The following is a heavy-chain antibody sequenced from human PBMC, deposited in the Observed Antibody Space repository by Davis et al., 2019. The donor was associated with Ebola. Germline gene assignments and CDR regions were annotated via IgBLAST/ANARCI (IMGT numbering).Heavy chain of an antibody. CDR3: ARARSSPWSGYFDY. V-gene: IGHV3-30-3*01. J-gene: IGHJ4*02. CDR2: ISYDGSNK. CDR1: GFTFSSYA. D-gene: IGHD6-13*01. Sequence: GESLKISCAASGFTFSSYAMHWVRQAPGKGLEWVAVISYDGSNKYYADSVKGRFTISRDNSKNTLYLQMNSLRAEDTAVYYCARARSSPWSGYFDYWGQGTLVTVSS.